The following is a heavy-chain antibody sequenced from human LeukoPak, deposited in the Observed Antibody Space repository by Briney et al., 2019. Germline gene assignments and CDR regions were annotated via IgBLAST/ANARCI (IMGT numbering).Heavy chain of an antibody. CDR3: ARVIVPAAIDY. D-gene: IGHD2-2*01. CDR2: IYSGGST. J-gene: IGHJ4*02. V-gene: IGHV3-66*01. CDR1: GFTFSDYY. Sequence: PGGSLRLSCAASGFTFSDYYMSWIRQAPGKGLEWVSVIYSGGSTYYADSVKGRFTISRDNSKNTLYLQMNSLRAEDTAVYYCARVIVPAAIDYWGQGTLVTASS.